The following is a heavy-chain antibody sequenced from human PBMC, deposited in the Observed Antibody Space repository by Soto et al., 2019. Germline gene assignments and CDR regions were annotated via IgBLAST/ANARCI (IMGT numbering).Heavy chain of an antibody. V-gene: IGHV3-64D*06. Sequence: GGSLRLSCSASGSTFSSYAMHWVRQAPGKGLEYVSAISSNGGSTYYADSVKGRFTISRDNSKNTLYLQMSSLRAEDTAVYYCVKGTTIAVAGTVYFDYWGQGTLVTVSS. CDR1: GSTFSSYA. D-gene: IGHD6-19*01. J-gene: IGHJ4*02. CDR2: ISSNGGST. CDR3: VKGTTIAVAGTVYFDY.